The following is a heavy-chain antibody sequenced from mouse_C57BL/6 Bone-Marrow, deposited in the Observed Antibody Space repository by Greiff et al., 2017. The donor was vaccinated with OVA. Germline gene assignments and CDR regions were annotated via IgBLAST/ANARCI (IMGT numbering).Heavy chain of an antibody. CDR2: IYPGSGNT. D-gene: IGHD2-4*01. J-gene: IGHJ2*01. Sequence: QVQLQQPGPELVKPGASVKISCEASGYSFTSYYIHWVKQRPGQGLEWIGWIYPGSGNTKYNEKFKGKATLTADTSSSTAYMQLSSLTSEDSAVYYCARGDMDDYDERFFDYWGQGTTLTVSS. CDR1: GYSFTSYY. CDR3: ARGDMDDYDERFFDY. V-gene: IGHV1-66*01.